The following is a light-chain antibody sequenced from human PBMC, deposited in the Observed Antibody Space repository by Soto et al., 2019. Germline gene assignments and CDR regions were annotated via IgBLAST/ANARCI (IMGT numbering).Light chain of an antibody. CDR2: WAS. J-gene: IGKJ4*01. CDR3: QKYYSPPPT. Sequence: DIVMTQSPDSLAVSLGERATINCKSSQSVLYSSNNKNYLAWYQQKPGQPPKLLIYWASTRESGVPDRFSGRGSGTDFTLTISSLQAEDVAVYYCQKYYSPPPTFGGGTKVEIK. CDR1: QSVLYSSNNKNY. V-gene: IGKV4-1*01.